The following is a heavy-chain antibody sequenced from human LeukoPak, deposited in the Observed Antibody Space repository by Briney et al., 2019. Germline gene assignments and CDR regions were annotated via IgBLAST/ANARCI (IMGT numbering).Heavy chain of an antibody. D-gene: IGHD6-13*01. J-gene: IGHJ3*02. CDR3: ARAHSWYSAFDI. CDR1: GFTFSSYA. V-gene: IGHV3-33*08. CDR2: IWYDGSNK. Sequence: GGSLRLSCAASGFTFSSYAMHWVRQAPGKGLEWVAVIWYDGSNKYYADSVKGRFTISRDNSKNTLYLQMNSLRAEDTAVYYCARAHSWYSAFDIWGQGTMVTVSS.